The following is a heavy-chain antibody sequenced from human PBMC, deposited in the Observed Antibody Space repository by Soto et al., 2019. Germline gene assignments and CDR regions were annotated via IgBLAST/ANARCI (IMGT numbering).Heavy chain of an antibody. CDR1: GFIFENFG. D-gene: IGHD1-26*01. Sequence: GGSLRLSCAASGFIFENFGMSWVRQAPGKGLEWISSISGSGFKKYYADSVKGRFTISRDNSKSTVYLELNNLSAEDTAVYHCAKNQGVELVPLATVDWFDPWGQGSVVTISS. CDR2: ISGSGFKK. CDR3: AKNQGVELVPLATVDWFDP. J-gene: IGHJ5*02. V-gene: IGHV3-23*01.